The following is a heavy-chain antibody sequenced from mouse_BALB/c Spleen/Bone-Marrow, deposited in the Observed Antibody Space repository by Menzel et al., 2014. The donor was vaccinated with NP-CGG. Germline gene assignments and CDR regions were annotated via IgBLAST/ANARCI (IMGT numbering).Heavy chain of an antibody. CDR2: IDPANGNT. Sequence: VQLKQSGAELVKPGVSVKLSCTASGFNIKDTYMHWVKQRPEQGLEWIGRIDPANGNTKYDPKFQGKATITADTSTNTAYLQLSSLTSEDTAVYYCARGYDEGFAYWGQGTLVTVSA. J-gene: IGHJ3*01. D-gene: IGHD2-14*01. CDR1: GFNIKDTY. CDR3: ARGYDEGFAY. V-gene: IGHV14-3*02.